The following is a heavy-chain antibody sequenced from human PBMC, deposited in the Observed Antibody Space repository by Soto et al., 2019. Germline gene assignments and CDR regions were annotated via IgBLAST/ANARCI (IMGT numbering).Heavy chain of an antibody. CDR1: GFTFSSYA. D-gene: IGHD2-8*02. V-gene: IGHV3-23*01. Sequence: GGSLRLSCAASGFTFSSYAMSWVRQAPGKGLEWVSAISGSGGSTYYADSVKGRFTISRDSSKNTLYLQMNSLRAEDTAVYYCAKDSLVGLLVANKFGYFDYWGQGTLVTVSS. CDR3: AKDSLVGLLVANKFGYFDY. J-gene: IGHJ4*02. CDR2: ISGSGGST.